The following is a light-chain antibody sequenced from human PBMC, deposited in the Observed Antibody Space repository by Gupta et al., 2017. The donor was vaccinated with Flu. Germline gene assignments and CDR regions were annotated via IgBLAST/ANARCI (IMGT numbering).Light chain of an antibody. CDR3: QMLYDGDAV. J-gene: IGLJ2*01. V-gene: IGLV3-9*02. Sequence: PLLLIYQDYNRHSGIPERFSGSNSGSTATLTISRVQGGDDADYYCQMLYDGDAVFGGGTKLTVL. CDR2: QDY.